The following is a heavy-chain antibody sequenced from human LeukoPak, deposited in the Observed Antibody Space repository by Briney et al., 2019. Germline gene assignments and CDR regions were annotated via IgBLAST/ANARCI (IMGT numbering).Heavy chain of an antibody. CDR3: ARQAIEGATKSNFDY. Sequence: GESLKISCQGSGYTFSNFWIAWVRQMPRKGLEWMGIIYPGDSDTRYSPSFQGQVTISADKSRSVAYLQWSGLKASDSAMYYCARQAIEGATKSNFDYWGQGTLVTVSS. V-gene: IGHV5-51*01. CDR1: GYTFSNFW. J-gene: IGHJ4*02. CDR2: IYPGDSDT. D-gene: IGHD1-26*01.